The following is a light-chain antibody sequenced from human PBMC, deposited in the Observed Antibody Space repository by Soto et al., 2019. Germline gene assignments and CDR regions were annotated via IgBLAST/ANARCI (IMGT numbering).Light chain of an antibody. Sequence: QSVLTQPASVSGSPGRSVTISCSGSSSNIGSNTVNWYQQLPGTAPKLLIYSNNQRPSGVPDRFSGSKSGTSASLAISGLQSEDEADYYCAAWDDSLNGYVFGTGTKVTVL. CDR1: SSNIGSNT. CDR2: SNN. J-gene: IGLJ1*01. V-gene: IGLV1-44*01. CDR3: AAWDDSLNGYV.